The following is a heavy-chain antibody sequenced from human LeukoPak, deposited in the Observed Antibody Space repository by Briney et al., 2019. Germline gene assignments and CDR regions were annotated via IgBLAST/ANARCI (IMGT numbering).Heavy chain of an antibody. J-gene: IGHJ4*02. D-gene: IGHD1-26*01. CDR3: ARGPRETMVDY. CDR1: GFTFSSYS. V-gene: IGHV3-48*04. Sequence: GGSLRLSCAASGFTFSSYSMNWVRQAPGKGLEWVSYISSSSSTIYYADSVKGRFTISRDNAKNSLYLQMNSLRAEDTAVYYCARGPRETMVDYWGQGTLVTVSS. CDR2: ISSSSSTI.